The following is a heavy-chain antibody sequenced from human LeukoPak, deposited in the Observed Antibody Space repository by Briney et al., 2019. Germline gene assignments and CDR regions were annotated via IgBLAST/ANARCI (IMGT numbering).Heavy chain of an antibody. D-gene: IGHD2-2*01. CDR2: ISSSGSTI. CDR3: ARATGGYQLLDDAFDI. CDR1: GFTFNDYY. J-gene: IGHJ3*02. V-gene: IGHV3-11*01. Sequence: GGSLRLSCAASGFTFNDYYMSWIRQAPGKGLEWVSYISSSGSTIYYADSVKGRFTISRDNAKNSLYLQMNSLRAEDTAVYYCARATGGYQLLDDAFDIWGQGTMVTVSS.